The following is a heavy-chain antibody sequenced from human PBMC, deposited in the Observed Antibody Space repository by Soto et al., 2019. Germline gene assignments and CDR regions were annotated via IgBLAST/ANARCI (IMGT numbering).Heavy chain of an antibody. Sequence: EVQLVESGGGLVQPGRSLRLSCAASGFTFDDYAMHWVRQAPGKGLEWVSGISWDSNSIGYADSVKGRFTISRDNAKNSLYLKMNSLRAEDTALYYCANDYSSTCSQYFQHWGQGTMVTVSS. D-gene: IGHD2-15*01. CDR3: ANDYSSTCSQYFQH. CDR1: GFTFDDYA. V-gene: IGHV3-9*01. CDR2: ISWDSNSI. J-gene: IGHJ1*01.